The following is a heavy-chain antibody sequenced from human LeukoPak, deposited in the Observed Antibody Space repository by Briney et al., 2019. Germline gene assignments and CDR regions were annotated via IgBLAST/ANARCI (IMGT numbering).Heavy chain of an antibody. D-gene: IGHD5-12*01. CDR1: GFTFSSYA. V-gene: IGHV3-23*01. CDR2: ISASGYST. CDR3: AKDRRAYSGYDPFDY. J-gene: IGHJ4*02. Sequence: GSLRLSCAASGFTFSSYAMSWVRQAPGKGLEWVSAISASGYSTHYADSVKGRFTISRDNSKNTLYLQMNSLRVEDTAVYYCAKDRRAYSGYDPFDYWGQGTLVTVSS.